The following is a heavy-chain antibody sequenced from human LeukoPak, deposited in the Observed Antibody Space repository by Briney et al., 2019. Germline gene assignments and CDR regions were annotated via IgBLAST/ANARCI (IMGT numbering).Heavy chain of an antibody. J-gene: IGHJ4*02. Sequence: ASVKVSCKASGYTFTGYYMHWVRQAPGQGLEWMGWINPNSGGTNYAQKFQGRVTMTRDTSISTAYMELSRLRSDDTAVYFCAKEDYWGYYFDSWGQGTLVTVSS. CDR1: GYTFTGYY. D-gene: IGHD7-27*01. CDR3: AKEDYWGYYFDS. CDR2: INPNSGGT. V-gene: IGHV1-2*02.